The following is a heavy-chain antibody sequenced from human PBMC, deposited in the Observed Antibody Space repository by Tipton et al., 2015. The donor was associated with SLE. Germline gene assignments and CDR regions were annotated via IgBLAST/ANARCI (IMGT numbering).Heavy chain of an antibody. CDR3: ARVLLRGFDY. Sequence: GSLRLSCAASGFTIDDYDMSWVRQAPGKGLEWVSSINWNNGYTYYGDSVKGRFTISRDNAKNSLYLQMNSLTAEDTAFYYCARVLLRGFDYWGQGVLVTVSS. D-gene: IGHD3-22*01. V-gene: IGHV3-20*04. CDR2: INWNNGYT. CDR1: GFTIDDYD. J-gene: IGHJ4*02.